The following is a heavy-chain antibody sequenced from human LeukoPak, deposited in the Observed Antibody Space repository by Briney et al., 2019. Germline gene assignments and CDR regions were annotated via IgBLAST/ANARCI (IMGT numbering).Heavy chain of an antibody. V-gene: IGHV3-7*01. CDR2: IKPDGTDK. J-gene: IGHJ6*03. CDR1: GFTFSSYW. Sequence: GGSLRLSCIASGFTFSSYWMAWVRQVPGKGLEWLANIKPDGTDKYYVESVKGRFTISRDNAKNSLYLQMNSLRAEDTAVYYCARDLTAAAAFAYYYYMDVWGKGTTVTVSS. CDR3: ARDLTAAAAFAYYYYMDV. D-gene: IGHD6-13*01.